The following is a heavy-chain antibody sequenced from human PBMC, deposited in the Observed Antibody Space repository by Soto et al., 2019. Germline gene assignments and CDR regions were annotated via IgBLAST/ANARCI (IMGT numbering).Heavy chain of an antibody. Sequence: QVQLVQSGAEVKRPGASVRVSCKASGYTFTNFDINWVRQASGQGLEWMGWMNPNNTKTGCAQKFQGRVTMTRDISINTAYMELSDLTSEDTAVYYCARVSTETTTRDYWGQGTLVTVSS. V-gene: IGHV1-8*01. CDR1: GYTFTNFD. D-gene: IGHD1-1*01. J-gene: IGHJ4*02. CDR3: ARVSTETTTRDY. CDR2: MNPNNTKT.